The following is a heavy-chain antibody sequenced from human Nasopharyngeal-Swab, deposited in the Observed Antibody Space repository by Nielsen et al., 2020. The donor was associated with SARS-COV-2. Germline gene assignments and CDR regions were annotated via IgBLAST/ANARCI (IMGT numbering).Heavy chain of an antibody. CDR1: GFTFSSYA. CDR2: ISLRGGGT. Sequence: GESLKISCAASGFTFSSYAMSWVRQAPGKGLEWVSGISLRGGGTSYADSVKGRFTISRDNSKDTLNLQMHSLRAEDTAVYYCAKGRTYCSGTSCFSFDSWGQGTMVTVSS. CDR3: AKGRTYCSGTSCFSFDS. J-gene: IGHJ4*02. V-gene: IGHV3-23*01. D-gene: IGHD2-2*01.